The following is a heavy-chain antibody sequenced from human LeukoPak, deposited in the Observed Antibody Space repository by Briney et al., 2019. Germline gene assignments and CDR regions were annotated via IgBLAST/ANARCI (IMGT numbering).Heavy chain of an antibody. D-gene: IGHD5-18*01. CDR2: ISDAEST. CDR1: GGSFSDYY. J-gene: IGHJ4*02. Sequence: SETLSLTCADYGGSFSDYYWNWIRQAPAKGLEWIGGISDAESTRYNSLLQSRLTISLDTSKKKFSLKLTSETPADTAVYYCVRGQDTAKQAYWGQGTLVTVSS. CDR3: VRGQDTAKQAY. V-gene: IGHV4-34*01.